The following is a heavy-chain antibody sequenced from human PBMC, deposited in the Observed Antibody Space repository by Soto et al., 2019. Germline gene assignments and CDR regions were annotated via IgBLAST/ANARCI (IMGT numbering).Heavy chain of an antibody. CDR3: ARVPPTYYYDSSGPASNWFDP. CDR1: GGSISSGYYY. V-gene: IGHV4-31*03. D-gene: IGHD3-22*01. J-gene: IGHJ5*02. CDR2: IYYSGST. Sequence: SETLSLTCTVSGGSISSGYYYWSWIRQHQGKGLEWIGYIYYSGSTYYNPSLKSRVTISVDTSKNQFSLKLSSVTAADTAVYYCARVPPTYYYDSSGPASNWFDPWGQGTLVTVSS.